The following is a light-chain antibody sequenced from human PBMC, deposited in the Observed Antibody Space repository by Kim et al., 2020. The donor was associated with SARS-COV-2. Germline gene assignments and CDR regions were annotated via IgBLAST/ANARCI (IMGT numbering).Light chain of an antibody. CDR3: AAWDDDLNGWV. J-gene: IGLJ3*02. CDR1: SSNIGSKT. CDR2: DNN. V-gene: IGLV1-44*01. Sequence: GQRITMSCSGSSSNIGSKTVIWYQQLPGTAPKLLIYDNNQRPSGVPDRFSGAKSGTSTSLAISGLQSEDEAHYYCAAWDDDLNGWVFGGGTKVTVL.